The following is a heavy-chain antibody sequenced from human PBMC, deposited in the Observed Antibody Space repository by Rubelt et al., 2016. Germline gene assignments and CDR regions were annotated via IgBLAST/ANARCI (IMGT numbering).Heavy chain of an antibody. V-gene: IGHV3-30*03. CDR2: ISYDGGKS. CDR3: ARDRSYGGFDY. Sequence: GGGVVQPGGSLRLSCAASGFSFSSCGMHWVRQAPGKGLEWVAVISYDGGKSYYADSVKGRFTISRDNSRNTLYLQMNSLRAEDTAVYYCARDRSYGGFDYWGQGTLVTVPS. J-gene: IGHJ4*02. D-gene: IGHD3-10*01. CDR1: GFSFSSCG.